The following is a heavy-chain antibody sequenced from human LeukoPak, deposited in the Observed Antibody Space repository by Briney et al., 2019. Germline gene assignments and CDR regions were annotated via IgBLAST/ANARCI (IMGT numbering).Heavy chain of an antibody. Sequence: PGGSLRLSCAASGFTFSSYAMHWVRQAPGKGLEWVAVISYDGGNKYYADSVKGRFTISRDNSKNTLYLQMNSLRAEDTAVYYCASAAGYSSSWGQGTLVTVSS. J-gene: IGHJ4*02. CDR1: GFTFSSYA. D-gene: IGHD6-13*01. CDR3: ASAAGYSSS. CDR2: ISYDGGNK. V-gene: IGHV3-30-3*01.